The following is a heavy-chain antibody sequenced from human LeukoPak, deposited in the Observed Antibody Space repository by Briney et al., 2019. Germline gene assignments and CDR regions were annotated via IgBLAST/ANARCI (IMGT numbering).Heavy chain of an antibody. D-gene: IGHD2-2*02. CDR3: ARDDYTSSSFDF. V-gene: IGHV3-11*06. CDR2: ISGNNNYI. J-gene: IGHJ4*02. CDR1: GFTFSDYY. Sequence: PGGSLRLSCAASGFTFSDYYMSWIRQAPGKGLEWVSCISGNNNYIYYATSVRGRYTISRDNARNSLSLHMNSLRAEDTAVYYCARDDYTSSSFDFWGQGTLVTVSS.